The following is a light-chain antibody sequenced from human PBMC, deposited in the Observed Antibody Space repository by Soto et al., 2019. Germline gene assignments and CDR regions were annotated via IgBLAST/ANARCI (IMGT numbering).Light chain of an antibody. Sequence: DIQMTQSPSSLSASVGDRVTITCQASQDVSNYLNWYQQKLGKAPKLLIYDASNLETGVPSRFSGSGSGTYFSFTISSLKPEDFATYYCQQYSNLTTFGQGTRLEIK. CDR3: QQYSNLTT. CDR2: DAS. V-gene: IGKV1-33*01. J-gene: IGKJ5*01. CDR1: QDVSNY.